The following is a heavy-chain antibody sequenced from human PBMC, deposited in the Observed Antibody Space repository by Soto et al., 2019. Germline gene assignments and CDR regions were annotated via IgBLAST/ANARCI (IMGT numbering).Heavy chain of an antibody. J-gene: IGHJ6*02. CDR2: ISAYNGNT. D-gene: IGHD6-19*01. CDR3: ARGGVAGTFYYYGMDV. CDR1: GYTFTSYG. Sequence: VASVKVSCKASGYTFTSYGISWVRQAPGQGLEWMGWISAYNGNTNYAQKLQGRVTMTTDTSTSTAYMELRSLRSDDTAVYYCARGGVAGTFYYYGMDVWGQGTTVTVSS. V-gene: IGHV1-18*01.